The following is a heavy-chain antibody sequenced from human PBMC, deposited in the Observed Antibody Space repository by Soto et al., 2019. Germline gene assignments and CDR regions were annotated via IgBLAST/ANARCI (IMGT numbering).Heavy chain of an antibody. CDR3: ARELRLGTYYYFAFDI. D-gene: IGHD3-22*01. J-gene: IGHJ3*02. CDR1: GITVSSSY. V-gene: IGHV3-66*01. CDR2: INSGGST. Sequence: EVQLVESGGGLVQPGGSLRLSCAASGITVSSSYMSWVRQAPGKGLEWVSVINSGGSTYYAGSVKGRFTISRDNSQNTLYLQMNSLRAEDTAVYYCARELRLGTYYYFAFDIWGQGTMVTVSS.